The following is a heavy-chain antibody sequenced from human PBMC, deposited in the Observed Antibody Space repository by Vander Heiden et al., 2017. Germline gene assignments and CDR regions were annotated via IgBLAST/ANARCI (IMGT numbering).Heavy chain of an antibody. CDR2: IDGSGRRT. CDR3: ATTDSGYFEY. CDR1: GFTVSTYA. J-gene: IGHJ4*02. Sequence: EVQLLESGGGLVQPGGSLRLSCAASGFTVSTYAMSWVRQAPGKGLEWVSAIDGSGRRTYNADSVKGRFSISRDNSKNTLYLQLNSLRADDTAVYYCATTDSGYFEYWGQGTLVTVSS. D-gene: IGHD3-22*01. V-gene: IGHV3-23*01.